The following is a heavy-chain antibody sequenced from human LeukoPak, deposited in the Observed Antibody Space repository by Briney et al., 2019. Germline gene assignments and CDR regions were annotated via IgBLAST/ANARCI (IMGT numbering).Heavy chain of an antibody. Sequence: PSETLSLTCTVSGGSISSYYWGWIRQPPGKGLEWIGSIYYSGSTYYNPSLKSRVTISVDTSKNQFSLKLSSVTAADTAVYYCATYSSSSKHYFDHWGQGTLVTVSS. CDR3: ATYSSSSKHYFDH. V-gene: IGHV4-39*07. D-gene: IGHD6-6*01. CDR2: IYYSGST. CDR1: GGSISSYY. J-gene: IGHJ4*02.